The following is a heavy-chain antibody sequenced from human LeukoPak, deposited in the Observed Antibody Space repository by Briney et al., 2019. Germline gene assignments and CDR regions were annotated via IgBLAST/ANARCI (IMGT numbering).Heavy chain of an antibody. D-gene: IGHD2-15*01. CDR3: ARDYCSGGSCYDLLFY. V-gene: IGHV1-2*02. J-gene: IGHJ4*02. CDR1: GYTFTGYY. CDR2: INPNSGGT. Sequence: APVKVSCKASGYTFTGYYMHWVRQAPGQGLEWMGWINPNSGGTNYAQKFQGRVTMTRDTSISTAYMELSRLRSDDTAVYYCARDYCSGGSCYDLLFYWGQGTLVTVSS.